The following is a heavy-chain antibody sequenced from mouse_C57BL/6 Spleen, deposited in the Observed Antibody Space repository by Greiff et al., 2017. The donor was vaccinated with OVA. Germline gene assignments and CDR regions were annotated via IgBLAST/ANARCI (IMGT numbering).Heavy chain of an antibody. CDR1: GYTFTDYE. J-gene: IGHJ4*01. D-gene: IGHD2-4*01. V-gene: IGHV1-15*01. Sequence: QVQLKESGAELVRPGASVTLSCKASGYTFTDYEMHWVKQTPVHGLEWIGAIDPETGGTAYNQKFKGKAILTADKSSSTAYMELRSLTSEDSAVYYCTRRNYDYDEYAMDYWGQGTSVTVSS. CDR3: TRRNYDYDEYAMDY. CDR2: IDPETGGT.